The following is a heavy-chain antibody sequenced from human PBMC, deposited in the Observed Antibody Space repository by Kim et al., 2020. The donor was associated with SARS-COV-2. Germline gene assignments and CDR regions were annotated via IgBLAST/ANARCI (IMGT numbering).Heavy chain of an antibody. V-gene: IGHV6-1*01. Sequence: AISVKSRIRISPDTSKHQFSLQLHSVTPEDTAVYYCARSGSSGHWYFDLWGRGTLVTVSS. D-gene: IGHD1-26*01. J-gene: IGHJ2*01. CDR3: ARSGSSGHWYFDL.